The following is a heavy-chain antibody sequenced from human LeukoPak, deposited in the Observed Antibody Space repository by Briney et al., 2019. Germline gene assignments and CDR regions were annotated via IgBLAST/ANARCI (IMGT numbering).Heavy chain of an antibody. V-gene: IGHV3-23*01. Sequence: GGSLRLSCAASGFTFSSYAMNWVRQAPGKGLEWVSGIRVGGEIYYADSVKGRFTISRDNSENTLYLQMSGLRAEDTAVYYCARDEGWGQGTLVTVSS. J-gene: IGHJ4*02. CDR3: ARDEG. CDR1: GFTFSSYA. CDR2: IRVGGEI.